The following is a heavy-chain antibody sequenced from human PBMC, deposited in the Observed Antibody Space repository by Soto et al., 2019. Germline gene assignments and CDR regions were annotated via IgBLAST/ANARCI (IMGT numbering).Heavy chain of an antibody. J-gene: IGHJ4*02. CDR3: ARVPLDYDFWSGYHANI. CDR1: GGSISSGDYY. Sequence: SETLSLTCTVSGGSISSGDYYWSWIRQPPGKGLEWIGYIYYSGSTYYNPSLKSRVTISVDTSKNQFSLKLSSVTAADTAVYYCARVPLDYDFWSGYHANIWGQGTLVTVSS. V-gene: IGHV4-30-4*01. CDR2: IYYSGST. D-gene: IGHD3-3*01.